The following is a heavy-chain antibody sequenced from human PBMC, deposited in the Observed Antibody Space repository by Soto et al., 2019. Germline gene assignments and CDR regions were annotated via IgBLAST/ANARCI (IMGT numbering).Heavy chain of an antibody. J-gene: IGHJ6*02. CDR2: ISYDGSNK. CDR3: AKDGHSSWPYYGMDV. CDR1: GFTFSSYG. V-gene: IGHV3-30*18. Sequence: QVQLVESGGGVVQPGRSLRLSCAASGFTFSSYGMHWVRQAPGKGLEWVAVISYDGSNKYYADSVKGRFTISRDNSKNTLYLQMNSLRAEDTAVYYCAKDGHSSWPYYGMDVWGQGTTVTVSS. D-gene: IGHD6-13*01.